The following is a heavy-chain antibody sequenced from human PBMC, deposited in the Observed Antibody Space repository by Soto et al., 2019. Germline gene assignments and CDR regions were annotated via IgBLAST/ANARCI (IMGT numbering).Heavy chain of an antibody. CDR2: IYYSGST. J-gene: IGHJ3*02. D-gene: IGHD2-15*01. Sequence: SETLSLTCTVSGGSISGYYWSWIRQPPGKGLEWIGYIYYSGSTNYNPSLKSRVTISVDTSKNQFSLKLSSVTAADTAVYYCARLVRYCSGGSCYFTRDAFDIWGQGTMVTVSS. CDR3: ARLVRYCSGGSCYFTRDAFDI. CDR1: GGSISGYY. V-gene: IGHV4-59*08.